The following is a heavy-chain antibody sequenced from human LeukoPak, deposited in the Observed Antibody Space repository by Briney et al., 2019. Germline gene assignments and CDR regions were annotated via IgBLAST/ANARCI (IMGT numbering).Heavy chain of an antibody. V-gene: IGHV1-69*13. CDR1: GYTFTSYG. D-gene: IGHD2-2*01. CDR2: IIPIFGTA. CDR3: ASGEPDIVVVPAAPRNYYYMDV. Sequence: ASVKVSCKASGYTFTSYGISWVRQAPGQGLEWMGGIIPIFGTANYAQKFQGRVTITADESTSTAYMELSSLRSEDTAVYYCASGEPDIVVVPAAPRNYYYMDVWGKGTAVTVSS. J-gene: IGHJ6*03.